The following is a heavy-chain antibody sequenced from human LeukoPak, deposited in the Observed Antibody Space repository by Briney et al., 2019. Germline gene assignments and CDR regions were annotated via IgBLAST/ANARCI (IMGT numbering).Heavy chain of an antibody. Sequence: GESLRLSCAASGFTFDDYAMNWVRQVPGRGLEWVSGINWNGRIAEYADSVKDRFTISRQNTKNSLYLYMNNLGGEDTALYFCARGSVQLWLRDTYYYMDVWGKGTTVTVSS. CDR1: GFTFDDYA. J-gene: IGHJ6*03. CDR2: INWNGRIA. D-gene: IGHD5-18*01. CDR3: ARGSVQLWLRDTYYYMDV. V-gene: IGHV3-20*04.